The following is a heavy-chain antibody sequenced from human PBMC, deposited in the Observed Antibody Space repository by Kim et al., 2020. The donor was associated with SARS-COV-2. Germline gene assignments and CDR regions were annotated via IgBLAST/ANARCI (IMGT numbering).Heavy chain of an antibody. D-gene: IGHD6-19*01. CDR1: GFTFSSYS. Sequence: GGSLRLSCAASGFTFSSYSMNWVRQAPGKGLEWVSSISSSSSYIYYADSVKGRFTISRDNAKNSLYLQMNSLRAEDTAVYYCARDLVAVAVTYYYYGMDVWGQGTTVTVSS. J-gene: IGHJ6*02. CDR2: ISSSSSYI. CDR3: ARDLVAVAVTYYYYGMDV. V-gene: IGHV3-21*01.